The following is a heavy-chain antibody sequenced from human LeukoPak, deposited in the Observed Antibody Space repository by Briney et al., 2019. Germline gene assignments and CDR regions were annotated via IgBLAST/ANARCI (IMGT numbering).Heavy chain of an antibody. CDR2: ISPYNGNT. Sequence: ASVKVSCKAFGYTFTGYWMHWVRQAPGQGLEWMGWISPYNGNTNYAQKLQGRVTMSTDTSTSTAYMELRSLRSDDTAMYYCARDYFGSGPYYAFEIWGQGTMVTVSS. J-gene: IGHJ3*02. CDR1: GYTFTGYW. CDR3: ARDYFGSGPYYAFEI. V-gene: IGHV1-18*04. D-gene: IGHD3-10*01.